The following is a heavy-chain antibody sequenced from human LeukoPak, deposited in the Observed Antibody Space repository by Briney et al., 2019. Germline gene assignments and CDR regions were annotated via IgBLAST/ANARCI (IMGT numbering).Heavy chain of an antibody. D-gene: IGHD2-15*01. Sequence: SETLSLTCTVSGGSISSYYWSWIRQPPGKGLEWIGYIYYSGSTYYNPSLKSRVTISVDTSKNQFSLKLSSVTAADTAVYYCARANRSLCSGGSCLTPGAFDIWGQGTMVTVSS. CDR1: GGSISSYY. J-gene: IGHJ3*02. V-gene: IGHV4-59*12. CDR2: IYYSGST. CDR3: ARANRSLCSGGSCLTPGAFDI.